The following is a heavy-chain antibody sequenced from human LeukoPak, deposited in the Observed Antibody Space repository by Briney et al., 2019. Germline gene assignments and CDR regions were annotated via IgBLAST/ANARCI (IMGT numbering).Heavy chain of an antibody. D-gene: IGHD4-11*01. V-gene: IGHV4-59*01. CDR1: GGSISSYY. CDR2: IYYSGST. CDR3: ARVTTENWFDP. Sequence: SETLSLTCTVSGGSISSYYWSWIRQPPGKGLEWIGYIYYSGSTNYNPSLKSRVTISVDTSKNQFSLKLSSVTAADTAVYYCARVTTENWFDPWGQGTLVTVSS. J-gene: IGHJ5*02.